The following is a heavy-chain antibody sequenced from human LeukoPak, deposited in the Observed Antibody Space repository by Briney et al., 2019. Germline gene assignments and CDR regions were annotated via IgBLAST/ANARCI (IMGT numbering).Heavy chain of an antibody. CDR1: GYSFTSYW. Sequence: GESLKISCKGSGYSFTSYWISWVRQMPGKGLEWMGRIDPSDSYTNYSPSFQGHVTISADKSISTAYPQWSSLKASDTAMYYCARSEYSSGWYWAFDIWGQGTMVTVSS. CDR2: IDPSDSYT. CDR3: ARSEYSSGWYWAFDI. J-gene: IGHJ3*02. V-gene: IGHV5-10-1*01. D-gene: IGHD6-19*01.